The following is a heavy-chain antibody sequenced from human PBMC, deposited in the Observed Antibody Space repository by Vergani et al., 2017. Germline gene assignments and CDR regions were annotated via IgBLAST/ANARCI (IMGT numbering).Heavy chain of an antibody. D-gene: IGHD3-22*01. Sequence: VQLLESGGGLVQPGGSLRLSCAASGFTFSSYAMHWVRQAPGKGLEWVAVISYDGSNKYYADSVKGRFTISRDNSKNTLYLQMNSLRAEDTAVYYCARGPDYYDSSGYYSHYYYYMDVWGKGTTVTVSS. J-gene: IGHJ6*03. V-gene: IGHV3-30*04. CDR3: ARGPDYYDSSGYYSHYYYYMDV. CDR2: ISYDGSNK. CDR1: GFTFSSYA.